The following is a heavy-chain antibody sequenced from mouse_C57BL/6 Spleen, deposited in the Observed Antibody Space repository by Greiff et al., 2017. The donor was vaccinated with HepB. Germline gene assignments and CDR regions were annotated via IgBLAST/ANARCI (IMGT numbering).Heavy chain of an antibody. CDR2: ISSGSSTI. J-gene: IGHJ4*01. CDR3: ARRGYYSNDGYYAMDY. Sequence: EVQGVESGGGLVKPGGSLKLSCAASGFTFSDYGMHWVRQAPEKGLEWVAYISSGSSTIYYADTVKGRFTISRDNAKNTLFLQMTSLRSEDTAMYDCARRGYYSNDGYYAMDYWGQGTSVTVSS. D-gene: IGHD2-5*01. CDR1: GFTFSDYG. V-gene: IGHV5-17*01.